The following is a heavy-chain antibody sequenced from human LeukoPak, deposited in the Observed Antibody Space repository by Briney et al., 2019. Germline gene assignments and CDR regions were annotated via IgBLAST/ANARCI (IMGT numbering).Heavy chain of an antibody. CDR1: GGSISSYY. D-gene: IGHD3-22*01. V-gene: IGHV4-59*01. CDR3: ARDRRYYDDFYGMDV. J-gene: IGHJ6*02. CDR2: ICYSGST. Sequence: SETLSLTCTVSGGSISSYYWSWIRQPPGKGLEWIGYICYSGSTNYNPSLKSRVTISVDTSKNQFSLKLSSVTAADTAVYYCARDRRYYDDFYGMDVWGQGTTVTVSS.